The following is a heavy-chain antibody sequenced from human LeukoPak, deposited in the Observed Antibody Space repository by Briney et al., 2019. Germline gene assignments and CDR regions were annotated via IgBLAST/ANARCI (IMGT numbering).Heavy chain of an antibody. CDR2: ISGSGGST. CDR3: AREGGYGIVGATRSAFDI. CDR1: GFTFSSYA. J-gene: IGHJ3*02. V-gene: IGHV3-23*01. Sequence: GGSLRLSCAASGFTFSSYAMSWVRQAPGKGLEWVSAISGSGGSTYYADSVKGRFTISRDNSKNTLYLQMNSLRAEDTAVYYCAREGGYGIVGATRSAFDIWGQGTMVTVSS. D-gene: IGHD1-26*01.